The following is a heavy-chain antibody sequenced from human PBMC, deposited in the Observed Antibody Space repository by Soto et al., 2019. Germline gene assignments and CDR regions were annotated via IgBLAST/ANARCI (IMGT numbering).Heavy chain of an antibody. D-gene: IGHD6-13*01. CDR2: ISGSGGST. CDR1: GFTFSSYA. CDR3: AKAQAAAGTPWFDP. J-gene: IGHJ5*02. Sequence: LRLSCAASGFTFSSYAMSWVRQAPGKGLEWVSAISGSGGSTYYADSVKGRFTISRDNSKNTLYLQMNSLRAEDTAVYYCAKAQAAAGTPWFDPWGQGTLVTVSS. V-gene: IGHV3-23*01.